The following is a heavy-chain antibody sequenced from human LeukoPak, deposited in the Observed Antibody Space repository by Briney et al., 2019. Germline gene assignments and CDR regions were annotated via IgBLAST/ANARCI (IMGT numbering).Heavy chain of an antibody. CDR1: GGSMSSYY. Sequence: SETLSLTCTVSGGSMSSYYWSWIRQPPGKGLEWIGYIYYSGSTKYNPSLKSRVTISVDTSKNQFSLKLNSVTAADTAVYYCARTGGTIDYWGQGTLVTVSS. CDR2: IYYSGST. J-gene: IGHJ4*02. V-gene: IGHV4-59*08. CDR3: ARTGGTIDY. D-gene: IGHD2-8*02.